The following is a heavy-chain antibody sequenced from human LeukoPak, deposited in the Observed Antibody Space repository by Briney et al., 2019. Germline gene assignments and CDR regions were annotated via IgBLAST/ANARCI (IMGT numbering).Heavy chain of an antibody. V-gene: IGHV1-46*01. CDR2: INPTGGSS. CDR1: GYSFTSYY. CDR3: ERKHCSGGSCRFDY. J-gene: IGHJ4*02. D-gene: IGHD2-15*01. Sequence: ASVKVASKSSGYSFTSYYMHWVRQAPGQVLEWMGIINPTGGSSRYAQKFQGRVTMTMDTSTSKVYMELSGLSSVDTAEHKSERKHCSGGSCRFDYWGKGAVDKVS.